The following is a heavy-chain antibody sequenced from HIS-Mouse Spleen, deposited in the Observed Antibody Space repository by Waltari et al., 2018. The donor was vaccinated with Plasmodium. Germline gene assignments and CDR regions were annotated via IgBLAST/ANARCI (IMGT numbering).Heavy chain of an antibody. J-gene: IGHJ4*02. V-gene: IGHV4-39*01. D-gene: IGHD3-10*01. CDR1: GGAISSSSYY. Sequence: QLQLQESGPGLVKPSETLSLTCTVAGGAISSSSYYWGWIRQPPGKGLEWIGSIYYSGRTYYNPTLKSRVSISVDTSKNQFSLTLSSVTAADTAVYYCARHDYGSGSDWGQGTLVTVSS. CDR2: IYYSGRT. CDR3: ARHDYGSGSD.